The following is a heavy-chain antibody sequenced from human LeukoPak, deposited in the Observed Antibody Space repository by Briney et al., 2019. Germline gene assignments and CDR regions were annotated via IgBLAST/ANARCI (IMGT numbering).Heavy chain of an antibody. D-gene: IGHD5-18*01. J-gene: IGHJ6*03. CDR3: ASGGGASDADTAMADYYYYMDV. CDR2: IYHSGST. CDR1: GGSFSGYY. Sequence: SETLSLTCAVYGGSFSGYYWSWIRQPPGKGLEWIGSIYHSGSTYYNPSLKSRVTISVDTSKNQFSLKLSSVTAADTAVYYCASGGGASDADTAMADYYYYMDVWGKGTTVTVSS. V-gene: IGHV4-34*01.